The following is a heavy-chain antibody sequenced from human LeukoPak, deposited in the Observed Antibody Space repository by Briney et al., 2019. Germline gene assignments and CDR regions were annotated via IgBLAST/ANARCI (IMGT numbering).Heavy chain of an antibody. D-gene: IGHD2-2*01. CDR2: IKQDGSEK. V-gene: IGHV3-7*01. J-gene: IGHJ5*02. Sequence: GGSLRLSCADSGFTLSTHWMSWVRQAPGKGLEWVANIKQDGSEKYYVDSVKGRFTISRDNAKNSLYLQMNSLRAEDTAVYYCARDRRYCSSTSCFRGDWFDPWGQGTLVTVSS. CDR3: ARDRRYCSSTSCFRGDWFDP. CDR1: GFTLSTHW.